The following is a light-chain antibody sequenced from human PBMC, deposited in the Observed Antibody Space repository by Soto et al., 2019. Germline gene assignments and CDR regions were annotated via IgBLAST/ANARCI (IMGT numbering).Light chain of an antibody. V-gene: IGKV1-5*03. CDR3: QQFESHSWT. CDR1: QSINDW. Sequence: DIQMTQSPSTLSTSVGDRVTITCRASQSINDWLAWYQQKPGKAPNLLIYKVSNLESGVPSRFSGSGSGTDFTLTISSLQPDDSATYYCQQFESHSWTFGQGTKVDIK. CDR2: KVS. J-gene: IGKJ1*01.